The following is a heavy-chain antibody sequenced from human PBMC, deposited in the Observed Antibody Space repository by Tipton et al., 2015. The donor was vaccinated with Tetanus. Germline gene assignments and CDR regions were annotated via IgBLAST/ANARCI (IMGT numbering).Heavy chain of an antibody. D-gene: IGHD1-26*01. V-gene: IGHV4-31*03. CDR1: GGSISSGGYY. Sequence: TLSLTCTVSGGSISSGGYYWSWIRQHPGKGLEWIGYIYYSGSTYYNPSLKSRVTISVDTSKNQFSLRLTSVTATDSAVYYCGRHGGSYIAYWCFDLWGRGSLVTVSS. CDR3: GRHGGSYIAYWCFDL. CDR2: IYYSGST. J-gene: IGHJ2*01.